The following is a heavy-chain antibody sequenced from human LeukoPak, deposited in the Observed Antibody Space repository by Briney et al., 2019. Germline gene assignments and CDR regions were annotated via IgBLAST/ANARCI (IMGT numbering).Heavy chain of an antibody. Sequence: PSETLSLTCTVSGGSISSSSYYWGWIRQPPGKGLEWIGSIYYSGSTYYNPSLKSRLTISVDTSENQFSLKLSSVTAADTAVYYCARDNYYGSGSLYWGQGTLVTVSS. CDR2: IYYSGST. CDR1: GGSISSSSYY. J-gene: IGHJ4*02. V-gene: IGHV4-39*07. D-gene: IGHD3-10*01. CDR3: ARDNYYGSGSLY.